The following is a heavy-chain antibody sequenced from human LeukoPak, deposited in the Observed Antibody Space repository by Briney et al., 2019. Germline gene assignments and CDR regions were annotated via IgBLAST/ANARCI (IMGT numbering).Heavy chain of an antibody. CDR1: GYTFTNYF. CDR3: ALGYIYSKNYCHY. J-gene: IGHJ4*02. D-gene: IGHD5-18*01. CDR2: VNPSDGTT. V-gene: IGHV1-46*01. Sequence: GASVKVSCKASGYTFTNYFMHWVRQAPGQGREWMGTVNPSDGTTIYAQKFRGRVTMTRDTSTTTLYMKLNSLTSDDAATYYCALGYIYSKNYCHYWGQGTLVAVSS.